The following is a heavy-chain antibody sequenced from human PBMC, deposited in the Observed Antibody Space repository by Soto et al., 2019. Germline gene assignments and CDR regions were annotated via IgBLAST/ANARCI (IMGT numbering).Heavy chain of an antibody. Sequence: ASVKVSCKASGYTFTGYYMHWVRQAPGQGLEWMGWINPNSGGTNYAQKFQGRVTMTRDTSISTAYMELSRLRSDDTAVYYCAGGYYDILTGYYRYYYYGMDVWGQGTTVTSP. CDR3: AGGYYDILTGYYRYYYYGMDV. CDR2: INPNSGGT. CDR1: GYTFTGYY. J-gene: IGHJ6*02. D-gene: IGHD3-9*01. V-gene: IGHV1-2*02.